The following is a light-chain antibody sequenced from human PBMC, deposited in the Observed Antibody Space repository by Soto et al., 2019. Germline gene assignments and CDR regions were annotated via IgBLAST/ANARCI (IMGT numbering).Light chain of an antibody. CDR2: KAS. V-gene: IGKV1-5*03. CDR1: QTISSW. CDR3: QQYDSFPVT. J-gene: IGKJ5*01. Sequence: DIQMTQSPSTLSGSVGDRVTITCRASQTISSWLAWYQQKPGKAPKLLIYKASTLKSGVPSRFSGSGSGTDFTFTITSLQPEDIATYYCQQYDSFPVTFGQGTRLEIK.